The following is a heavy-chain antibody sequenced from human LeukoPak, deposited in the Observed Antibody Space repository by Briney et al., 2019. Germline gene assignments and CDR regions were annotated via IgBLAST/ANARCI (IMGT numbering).Heavy chain of an antibody. Sequence: ASVKVSCKASGGTFSSYAISWVRQAPGQGLEWMGGIIPIFGTANYAQKFQGRVTITTDESTSTAYMELSSLRSEDTAVYYCARANITGDQLYYYYYMDVWGKGTTVTVSS. CDR2: IIPIFGTA. CDR1: GGTFSSYA. CDR3: ARANITGDQLYYYYYMDV. J-gene: IGHJ6*03. V-gene: IGHV1-69*05. D-gene: IGHD7-27*01.